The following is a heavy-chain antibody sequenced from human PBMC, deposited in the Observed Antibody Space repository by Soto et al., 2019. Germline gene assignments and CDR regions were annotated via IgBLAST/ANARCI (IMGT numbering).Heavy chain of an antibody. CDR2: IKHGGSS. V-gene: IGHV4-34*01. CDR1: AGSFSHYY. J-gene: IGHJ3*02. D-gene: IGHD6-19*01. Sequence: QVQQQPWGAGLLKPSETLSLTCTVYAGSFSHYYWNWIRQSPGKGLEWIGKIKHGGSSSYNPSLRSRFSISVDMSKNQFSLTLSSVTAADTAGYYCARGGSSDWQVALDIWGQGTMVPVSS. CDR3: ARGGSSDWQVALDI.